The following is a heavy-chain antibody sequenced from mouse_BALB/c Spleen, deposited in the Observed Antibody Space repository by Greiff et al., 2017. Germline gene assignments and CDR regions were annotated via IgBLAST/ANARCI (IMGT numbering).Heavy chain of an antibody. CDR3: ARSYGYEAYAMDY. D-gene: IGHD2-2*01. J-gene: IGHJ4*01. Sequence: EVMLVESGGGLVKPGGSLKLSCAASGFTFSDYYMYWVRQTPEKRLEWVATISDGGSYTYYPDSVKGRFTISRDNAKNNLYLQMSSLKSEDTAMYYCARSYGYEAYAMDYWGQGTSVTVSS. CDR2: ISDGGSYT. CDR1: GFTFSDYY. V-gene: IGHV5-4*02.